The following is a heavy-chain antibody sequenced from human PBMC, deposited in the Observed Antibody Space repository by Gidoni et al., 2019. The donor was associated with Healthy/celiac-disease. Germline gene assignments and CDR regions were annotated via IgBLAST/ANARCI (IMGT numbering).Heavy chain of an antibody. CDR2: IYYSGST. D-gene: IGHD1-26*01. CDR3: AGERSSHLFDY. Sequence: QLQLQESGPGLVKPSETLSLTCTVSGGSISSRSYYWGWIRQPPGKGLEWIGSIYYSGSTYYNPSLKSRVTISVDTSKNQFSLKLSSVTAADTAVYYCAGERSSHLFDYWGQGTLVTVSS. CDR1: GGSISSRSYY. J-gene: IGHJ4*02. V-gene: IGHV4-39*01.